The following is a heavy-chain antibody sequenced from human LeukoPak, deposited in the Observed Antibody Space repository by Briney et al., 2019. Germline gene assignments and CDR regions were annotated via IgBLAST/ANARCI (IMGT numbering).Heavy chain of an antibody. V-gene: IGHV3-30*02. D-gene: IGHD3-16*01. CDR3: ANGEESGGGFDP. Sequence: PGGSLRLSCAASGFTFSSYGMHWVRQAPGKGLEWVAFIRYDGSNKYYADSVKGRFTISRDNSKDTLYLQMNSLRAEDTAVYYCANGEESGGGFDPWGQGTLVTVSS. CDR2: IRYDGSNK. CDR1: GFTFSSYG. J-gene: IGHJ5*02.